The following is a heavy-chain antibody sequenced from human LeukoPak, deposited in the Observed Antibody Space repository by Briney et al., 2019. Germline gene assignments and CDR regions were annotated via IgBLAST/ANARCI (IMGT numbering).Heavy chain of an antibody. CDR3: ARDPQTGSDY. J-gene: IGHJ4*02. V-gene: IGHV1-18*01. D-gene: IGHD3-10*01. Sequence: GASVKVSCKASGYDFTSVGITWVRQAPGQGLEWMGWISPYNGNTRYVQKLQGRVTMTTDTSTSTAYMELRSLRFDDTAVYYCARDPQTGSDYWGQGTLVTVSS. CDR2: ISPYNGNT. CDR1: GYDFTSVG.